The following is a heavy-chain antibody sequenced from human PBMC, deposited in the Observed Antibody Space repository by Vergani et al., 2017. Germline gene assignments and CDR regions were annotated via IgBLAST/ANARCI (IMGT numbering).Heavy chain of an antibody. V-gene: IGHV5-51*01. D-gene: IGHD6-19*01. Sequence: EVQLVQSGAEVKKPGESLKISCKGSGYSFTSYRIGWVRQMPGKGLEWMGIIYPGDSDTRYSPSFQGQVTISADKSISTAYLQWSSLKASDTAMYYCARGYYSSGWYYNWFDPWGQGTLVTVSS. CDR3: ARGYYSSGWYYNWFDP. CDR2: IYPGDSDT. CDR1: GYSFTSYR. J-gene: IGHJ5*02.